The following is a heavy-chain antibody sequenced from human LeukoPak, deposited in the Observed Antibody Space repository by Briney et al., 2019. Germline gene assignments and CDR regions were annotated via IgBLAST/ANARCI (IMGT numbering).Heavy chain of an antibody. CDR1: GGSFSGYY. CDR3: ARGPRPGLLRLGELLSNWFDP. Sequence: PSETLSLTCAVYGGSFSGYYWSWIRQPPGKGLEWIGEINHSGSTNYNPSLKSRVTISVDTSKNQFSLKLSSVTAADTAVYYCARGPRPGLLRLGELLSNWFDPWGQGTLVTVSS. D-gene: IGHD3-16*01. J-gene: IGHJ5*02. CDR2: INHSGST. V-gene: IGHV4-34*01.